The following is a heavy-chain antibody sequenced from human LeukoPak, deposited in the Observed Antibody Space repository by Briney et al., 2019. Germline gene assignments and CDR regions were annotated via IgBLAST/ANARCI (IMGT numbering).Heavy chain of an antibody. CDR2: LSGGGETT. CDR3: ARDYADYVGYFFFDY. Sequence: GGSLRLSCAASGFTFNNYAMNWARQAPGKGLEWVSSLSGGGETTYYADSAKGRFTISRDNSQNTLYLQMNSLRAEDTAVYYCARDYADYVGYFFFDYWGQGTLVTVSS. J-gene: IGHJ4*02. V-gene: IGHV3-23*01. CDR1: GFTFNNYA. D-gene: IGHD4-17*01.